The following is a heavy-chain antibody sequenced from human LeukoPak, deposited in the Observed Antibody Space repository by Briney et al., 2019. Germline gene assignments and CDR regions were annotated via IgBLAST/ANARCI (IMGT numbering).Heavy chain of an antibody. D-gene: IGHD2-2*01. V-gene: IGHV3-23*01. CDR3: ARESEGGTGTSCPDY. CDR2: ISGSDGST. CDR1: GFTFSSYA. J-gene: IGHJ4*02. Sequence: GGSLRLSCAASGFTFSSYAMSWVRQAPGKGLEWVSAISGSDGSTYYAGSVKGRFTISRDNSKNTLYLQMNSLRVEDTALYYCARESEGGTGTSCPDYWGQGTLVTVSS.